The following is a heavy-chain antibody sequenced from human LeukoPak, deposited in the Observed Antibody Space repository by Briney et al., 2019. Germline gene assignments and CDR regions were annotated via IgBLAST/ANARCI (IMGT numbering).Heavy chain of an antibody. V-gene: IGHV4-34*01. J-gene: IGHJ4*02. CDR2: INHSGAT. CDR3: ARLLRADIAARPNFDS. CDR1: GGPLSTYY. Sequence: PSETLSLTCAVYGGPLSTYYWSWIRQPPGKGLEWIGEINHSGATNYNPSLKGRVIISVDTSKTQFSLKLSSVTAADTALYYCARLLRADIAARPNFDSWGQGTLVTVSS. D-gene: IGHD6-6*01.